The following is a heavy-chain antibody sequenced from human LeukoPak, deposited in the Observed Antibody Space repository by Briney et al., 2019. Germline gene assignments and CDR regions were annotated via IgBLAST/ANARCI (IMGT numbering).Heavy chain of an antibody. CDR2: IYYSGST. V-gene: IGHV4-59*01. Sequence: SETLSLTCTVSGGSISSYYRSWLRQPPGKGLEWIGYIYYSGSTNYNPSLKSRVTISVDTSKNQFSLKLSSVTAADTAVYYCARDRRRGSSSPTHYFDYWGQGTLVTVSS. J-gene: IGHJ4*02. D-gene: IGHD6-13*01. CDR1: GGSISSYY. CDR3: ARDRRRGSSSPTHYFDY.